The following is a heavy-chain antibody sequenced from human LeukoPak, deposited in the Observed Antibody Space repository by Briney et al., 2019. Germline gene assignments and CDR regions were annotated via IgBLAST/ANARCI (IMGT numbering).Heavy chain of an antibody. J-gene: IGHJ4*02. CDR3: ARVIVGATSYFDY. CDR2: INSDGSST. Sequence: GGSLRLSCAASGFTFSSYWMHWVRQAPGKGLVWISRINSDGSSTSYADSVKGRFTISRDNAKHTLYLQMNSLRAEDTAVYYCARVIVGATSYFDYWGQGTLVTVSS. D-gene: IGHD1-26*01. CDR1: GFTFSSYW. V-gene: IGHV3-74*01.